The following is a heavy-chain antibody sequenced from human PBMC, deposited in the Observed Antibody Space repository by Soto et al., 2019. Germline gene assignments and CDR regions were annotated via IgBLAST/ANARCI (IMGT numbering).Heavy chain of an antibody. J-gene: IGHJ6*02. CDR1: GFTFSSYA. V-gene: IGHV3-30-3*01. D-gene: IGHD6-19*01. CDR3: ARAGSSGWPAGNYYGMDV. CDR2: ISYDGSNK. Sequence: HPGGSLRLSCAASGFTFSSYAMHWVRQAPGKGLEWVAVISYDGSNKYYADSVKGRFTISRDNSKNTLYLQMNSLRAEDTAVYYCARAGSSGWPAGNYYGMDVWGQGTTVTVSS.